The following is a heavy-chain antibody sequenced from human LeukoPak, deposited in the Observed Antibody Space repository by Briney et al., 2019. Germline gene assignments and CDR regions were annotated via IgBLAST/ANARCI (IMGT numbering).Heavy chain of an antibody. CDR1: GGSVSSGRHY. J-gene: IGHJ4*02. Sequence: PSETLSLTCTVSGGSVSSGRHYWSWIRQPPGKGLDWIAYIHYSGSINYNPSLKSRVTISVDTSKNQFSLKLSSVTAADTAVYYCARNGDHWGQGILVTVSS. V-gene: IGHV4-61*01. CDR3: ARNGDH. CDR2: IHYSGSI. D-gene: IGHD2-8*01.